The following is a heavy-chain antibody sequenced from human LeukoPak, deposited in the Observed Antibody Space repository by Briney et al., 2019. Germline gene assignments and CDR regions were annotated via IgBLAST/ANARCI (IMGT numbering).Heavy chain of an antibody. D-gene: IGHD6-19*01. CDR2: IYYSGST. V-gene: IGHV4-59*01. Sequence: SETLSLTCTVSGGSISSYCWSWTRQPPGKGLEWIGYIYYSGSTNYNPSLKSRVTISVDTSKNQFSLKLSSVTAADTAVYYCARVKRTGIAVAGTFDYWGQGTLVTVSS. J-gene: IGHJ4*02. CDR1: GGSISSYC. CDR3: ARVKRTGIAVAGTFDY.